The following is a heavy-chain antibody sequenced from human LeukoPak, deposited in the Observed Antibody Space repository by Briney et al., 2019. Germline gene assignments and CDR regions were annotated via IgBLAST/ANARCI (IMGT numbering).Heavy chain of an antibody. V-gene: IGHV3-21*01. CDR1: GFTFNTYS. J-gene: IGHJ6*03. D-gene: IGHD6-6*01. CDR2: ISTSSTYI. Sequence: GGSLRLSCAASGFTFNTYSMNWVRQAPGKGLEWVSSISTSSTYIYYADSVKDRFTISRDNAKNSLYLQMNTLRPEDTAVYYCAREGGSYYYMDVWGKGTTVTVSS. CDR3: AREGGSYYYMDV.